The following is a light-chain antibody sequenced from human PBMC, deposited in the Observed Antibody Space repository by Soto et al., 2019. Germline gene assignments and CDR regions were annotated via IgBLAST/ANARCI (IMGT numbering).Light chain of an antibody. CDR3: SSYTTSNTRQIV. V-gene: IGLV2-14*03. CDR2: DVS. CDR1: SSDVGGYNY. J-gene: IGLJ1*01. Sequence: QSALTQPASVSGSPGQSITISCTGTSSDVGGYNYVSWYQHHPGKAPKLMIYDVSNRPSGVPNRFSGSKSGNTASLTISGLQPEDEADYYCSSYTTSNTRQIVFGTGTKLTVL.